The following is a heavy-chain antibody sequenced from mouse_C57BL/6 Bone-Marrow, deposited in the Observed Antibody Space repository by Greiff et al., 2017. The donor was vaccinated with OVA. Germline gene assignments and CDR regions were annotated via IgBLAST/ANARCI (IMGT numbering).Heavy chain of an antibody. Sequence: VQLQQPGAELVKPGASVKLSCKASGYTFTSYWMQWVKQRPGQGLEWIGEIDPSDSYTNYNQKFKGKATLTVDTSSSTAYMQLSSLTSEDSAVYYCARGRGYYGAYWGQGTLVTVSA. CDR2: IDPSDSYT. V-gene: IGHV1-50*01. J-gene: IGHJ3*01. CDR3: ARGRGYYGAY. CDR1: GYTFTSYW. D-gene: IGHD1-1*01.